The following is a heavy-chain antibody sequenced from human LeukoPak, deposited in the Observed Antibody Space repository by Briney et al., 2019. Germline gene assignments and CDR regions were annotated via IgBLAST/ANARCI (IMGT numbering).Heavy chain of an antibody. J-gene: IGHJ4*02. D-gene: IGHD2-15*01. CDR2: ISYDGSNK. V-gene: IGHV3-30-3*01. CDR1: GFTFSSYA. Sequence: GGSLRLSCAASGFTFSSYAMHWVRQAPGKGLEWVAVISYDGSNKYYADSVKGRFTISRDNSKNTLYLQMNSLRAEDTAVYYCARVYCSGGSCYPVDYYFDYWGQGTLVTVSS. CDR3: ARVYCSGGSCYPVDYYFDY.